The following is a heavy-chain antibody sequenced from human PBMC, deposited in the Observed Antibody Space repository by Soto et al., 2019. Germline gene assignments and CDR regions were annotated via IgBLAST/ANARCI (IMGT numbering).Heavy chain of an antibody. CDR3: ATPLISGSTYGMDV. V-gene: IGHV3-11*01. J-gene: IGHJ6*02. CDR1: GFTFSDYY. CDR2: ISNSGSTI. Sequence: QVQLVESGGGLVKPGGSLRLSCAASGFTFSDYYMSWIRQAPGKGLEWVSYISNSGSTIYYADSVKGRFTISRYNARNSLHLQMNSLRGEDTAVYYCATPLISGSTYGMDVWGQGTRVTVSS. D-gene: IGHD1-7*01.